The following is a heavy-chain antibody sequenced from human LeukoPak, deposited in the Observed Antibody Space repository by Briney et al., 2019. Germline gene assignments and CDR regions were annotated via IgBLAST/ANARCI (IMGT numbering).Heavy chain of an antibody. V-gene: IGHV3-33*01. J-gene: IGHJ6*02. CDR1: GFTFSSYG. CDR2: IWYDGSNK. CDR3: ARVQSAYYYYYGMDV. Sequence: GGSLRLSCAASGFTFSSYGMHWVRQAPGKGLEWVAVIWYDGSNKYYADSVKGRFTISRDNSKNTLYLQMNSLRAEDTAVYYCARVQSAYYYYYGMDVWAKGPRSPSP.